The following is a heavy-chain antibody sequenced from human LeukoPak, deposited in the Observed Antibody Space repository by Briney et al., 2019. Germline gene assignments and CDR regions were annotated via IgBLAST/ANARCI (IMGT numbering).Heavy chain of an antibody. D-gene: IGHD3-16*01. J-gene: IGHJ1*01. CDR1: GFTFSSYA. CDR3: ATGGNYYYTH. V-gene: IGHV3-30-3*01. Sequence: GGSLRLSCAASGFTFSSYAMHWVRQAPGKGLEWVAVISYDGSNKYYADSVKGRFTISKDISKTTLYVQMNSLRAEDTAVYYCATGGNYYYTHWGQGTLVTVSS. CDR2: ISYDGSNK.